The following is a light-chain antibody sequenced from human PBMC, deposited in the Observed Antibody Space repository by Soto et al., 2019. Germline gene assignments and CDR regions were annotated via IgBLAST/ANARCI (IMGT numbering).Light chain of an antibody. J-gene: IGLJ1*01. CDR2: EDS. CDR3: SSYTSSSIDDV. V-gene: IGLV2-14*01. Sequence: QSALTQPASVSGAPGQRITISCTGTSSDVGGYYDVSWYQQHPGKAPKLMIYEDSNRPSGVSNRFSGSKSGNTASLPISGRQEEDEADYYCSSYTSSSIDDVFGTGTKLTVL. CDR1: SSDVGGYYD.